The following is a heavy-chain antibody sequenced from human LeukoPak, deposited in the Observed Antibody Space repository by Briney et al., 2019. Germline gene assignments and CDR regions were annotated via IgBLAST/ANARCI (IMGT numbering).Heavy chain of an antibody. CDR3: AREISMTVGGGAFDI. J-gene: IGHJ3*02. Sequence: SETLSLTCTVSGGSISGHYWSWIRQTPGKGLEWIGYIYYRGSTNYNPSLKSRVTISVDTSKNQFSLKLTSVTAADTAVYYCAREISMTVGGGAFDIWGQGTMVTVSS. V-gene: IGHV4-59*11. CDR2: IYYRGST. D-gene: IGHD3-22*01. CDR1: GGSISGHY.